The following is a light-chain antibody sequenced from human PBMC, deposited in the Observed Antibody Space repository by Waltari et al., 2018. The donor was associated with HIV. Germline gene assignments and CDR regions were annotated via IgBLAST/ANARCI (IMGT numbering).Light chain of an antibody. CDR3: QSYDNNNVL. CDR2: EDN. Sequence: NFMLTQPHSVSESPGKTVIISCSRSSGSIASYYVQWYQQRPGSSPTTVIYEDNQRPSGFPARFSGSIDSSSNSASLTISGLKTGDEADYYCQSYDNNNVLFGGGTKLTVL. CDR1: SGSIASYY. V-gene: IGLV6-57*01. J-gene: IGLJ2*01.